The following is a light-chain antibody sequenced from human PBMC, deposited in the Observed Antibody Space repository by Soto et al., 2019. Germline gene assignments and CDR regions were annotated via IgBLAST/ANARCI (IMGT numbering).Light chain of an antibody. CDR3: QQSYSTLAWT. Sequence: DIQMTQSPATLSASVGDRVTITCRASQSISSWLAWYQQKPGKAPKLLIYDASSLESGVPSRFSGSGSGTEFTLTISSLQPDDFATYYCQQSYSTLAWTFGQGTKVDIK. CDR2: DAS. J-gene: IGKJ1*01. CDR1: QSISSW. V-gene: IGKV1-5*01.